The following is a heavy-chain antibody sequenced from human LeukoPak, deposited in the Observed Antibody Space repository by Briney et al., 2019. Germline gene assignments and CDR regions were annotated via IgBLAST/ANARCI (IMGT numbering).Heavy chain of an antibody. CDR3: ATAPYNWNHGDWFDP. D-gene: IGHD1-14*01. Sequence: ASVKVSCKVSGYTLTELSMHWVRQAPGKGLEWMGGFDPEDGETIYAQKFQGRVTMTEDTSTDTAYMELSSLRSEDTAVYYCATAPYNWNHGDWFDPWGQGTLVTVSS. J-gene: IGHJ5*01. V-gene: IGHV1-24*01. CDR2: FDPEDGET. CDR1: GYTLTELS.